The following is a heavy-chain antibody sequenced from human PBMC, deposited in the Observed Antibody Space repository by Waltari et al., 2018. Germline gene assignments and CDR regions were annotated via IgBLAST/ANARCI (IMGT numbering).Heavy chain of an antibody. Sequence: QVHLVQSGAEVKKPGSSVKVSCKASGGTFGSYSVAWVRQAAGQGLEWLGGIIPILGTPQYAQNVQGRVTLTADAATTTAYLELSGLTSEDTAIYYCARRNLGFAFDVWGQGTLVIVSS. V-gene: IGHV1-69*12. CDR3: ARRNLGFAFDV. CDR2: IIPILGTP. CDR1: GGTFGSYS. J-gene: IGHJ3*01. D-gene: IGHD1-26*01.